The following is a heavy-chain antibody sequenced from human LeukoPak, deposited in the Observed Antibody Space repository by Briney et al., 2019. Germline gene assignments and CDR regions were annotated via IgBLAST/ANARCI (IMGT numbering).Heavy chain of an antibody. D-gene: IGHD2-2*01. Sequence: ASVKVSCKASGYTFTGYYMHWVRQAPGQGLEWMGWINPNSGGTNYAQKFQGWVTMTRDTSISTAYMELSRLGSDDTAVYYCARGQDIVVVPAATNWFDPWGQGTLVTVSP. J-gene: IGHJ5*02. V-gene: IGHV1-2*04. CDR2: INPNSGGT. CDR1: GYTFTGYY. CDR3: ARGQDIVVVPAATNWFDP.